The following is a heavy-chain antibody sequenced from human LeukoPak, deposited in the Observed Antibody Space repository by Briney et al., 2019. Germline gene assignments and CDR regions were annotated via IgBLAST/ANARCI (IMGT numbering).Heavy chain of an antibody. J-gene: IGHJ5*02. CDR3: ARDMITFGGVIAASHWFDP. CDR1: GGTFSSYA. V-gene: IGHV1-69*04. CDR2: IIPILGIA. D-gene: IGHD3-16*02. Sequence: ASVKVSCKASGGTFSSYAISWVRQAPGQGLEWMGRIIPILGIANYAQKFRGRVTITADKSTSTAYMELSSLRSEDTAVYYCARDMITFGGVIAASHWFDPWGQGTLVTVSS.